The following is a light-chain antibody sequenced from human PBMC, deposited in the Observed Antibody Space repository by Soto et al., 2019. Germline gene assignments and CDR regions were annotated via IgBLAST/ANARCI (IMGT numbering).Light chain of an antibody. CDR2: KAS. V-gene: IGKV1-5*03. Sequence: DIQMTQSPSTLSASVGCTFNITCRASESITRYVAWYQKRKGKAPKLLIYKASTLESGVPSRLRGSGYGAELTITISSMQTDDFETYYCQQFSSYSLTFGGGTKVDIK. J-gene: IGKJ4*01. CDR3: QQFSSYSLT. CDR1: ESITRY.